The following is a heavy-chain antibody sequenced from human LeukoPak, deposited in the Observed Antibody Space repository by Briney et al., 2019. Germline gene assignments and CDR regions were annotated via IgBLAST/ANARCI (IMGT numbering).Heavy chain of an antibody. Sequence: PGGSLRLSCAASGFTFSSYWMHWVRQAPGKGLVWVSRINSDGSSTSYADSVKGRFTISRDNAKNSLYLQMNSLRAEDTAVYYCAREGDSSGWYYFDYWGQGTLVTVSS. V-gene: IGHV3-74*01. CDR2: INSDGSST. D-gene: IGHD6-19*01. CDR3: AREGDSSGWYYFDY. J-gene: IGHJ4*02. CDR1: GFTFSSYW.